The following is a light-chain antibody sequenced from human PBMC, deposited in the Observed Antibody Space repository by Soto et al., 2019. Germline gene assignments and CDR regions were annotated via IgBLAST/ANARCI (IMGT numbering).Light chain of an antibody. Sequence: QSALTQPPSASGTPGQRVTISRSGSSSNIGSNTVNWYQQLPGTAPKLLIYSNNQRPSGVPDRFSGSKSGTSASLAISGLQSEDEADYYCAAWDDSLNGYYVFGTGTKVTVL. J-gene: IGLJ1*01. CDR3: AAWDDSLNGYYV. V-gene: IGLV1-44*01. CDR1: SSNIGSNT. CDR2: SNN.